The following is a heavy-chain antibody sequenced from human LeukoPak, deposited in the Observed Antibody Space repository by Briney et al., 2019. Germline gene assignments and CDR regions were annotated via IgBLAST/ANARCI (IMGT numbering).Heavy chain of an antibody. CDR1: GGSISSYY. D-gene: IGHD3-22*01. CDR3: ARTRKTYYDSSGYYSAFDY. CDR2: IYYSGNT. V-gene: IGHV4-59*01. Sequence: SETLSPTCTVSGGSISSYYWSWIRQPPGKGLEWIGYIYYSGNTNYNPSLKSRVTISVDTSKNQFSLKLSSATAADTAVYYCARTRKTYYDSSGYYSAFDYWGQGILVTVSS. J-gene: IGHJ4*02.